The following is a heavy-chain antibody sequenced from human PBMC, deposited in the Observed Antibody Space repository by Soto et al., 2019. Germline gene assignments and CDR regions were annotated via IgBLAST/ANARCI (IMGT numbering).Heavy chain of an antibody. D-gene: IGHD6-19*01. CDR3: ARQGIAVAGLHPRVFDI. CDR2: INPSGGST. J-gene: IGHJ3*02. V-gene: IGHV1-46*01. Sequence: ASVKVSCKASGYTFTSYYMHWVRQAPGQGLEWMGIINPSGGSTSYAQKFQGRVTMTRDTSTSTVYMELSSLRSEDTAVYYCARQGIAVAGLHPRVFDIWGQGTMVTVSS. CDR1: GYTFTSYY.